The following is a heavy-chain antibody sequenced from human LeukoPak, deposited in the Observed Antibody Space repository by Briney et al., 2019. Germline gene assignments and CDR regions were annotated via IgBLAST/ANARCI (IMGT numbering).Heavy chain of an antibody. J-gene: IGHJ6*02. CDR1: GFTFSSYS. V-gene: IGHV3-21*01. D-gene: IGHD3-3*01. CDR2: ISSSSSYI. CDR3: AREYLIRYDFWRGPPNNYYYYYGMDV. Sequence: PGGSLRLSCAASGFTFSSYSMNWVRQAPGKGLEWVSSISSSSSYIYYADSVKGRFTISRDNAKNSLYLQMNSLRAEDTAVYYCAREYLIRYDFWRGPPNNYYYYYGMDVWGQGTTVTVSS.